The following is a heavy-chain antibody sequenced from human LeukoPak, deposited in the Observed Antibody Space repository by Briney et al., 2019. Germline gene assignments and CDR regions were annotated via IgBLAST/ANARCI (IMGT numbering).Heavy chain of an antibody. CDR2: IKQDGSEK. J-gene: IGHJ4*02. V-gene: IGHV3-7*01. D-gene: IGHD6-6*01. Sequence: PGGSLRLSCAASGFTFSSYWMSWVRQAPGKGLEWGANIKQDGSEKYYVDSVKGRFTISRDNAKNSLYLQMNSLRAEDTAVYYCARVLRESSSSDYYFDYWGQGTLVTVSS. CDR3: ARVLRESSSSDYYFDY. CDR1: GFTFSSYW.